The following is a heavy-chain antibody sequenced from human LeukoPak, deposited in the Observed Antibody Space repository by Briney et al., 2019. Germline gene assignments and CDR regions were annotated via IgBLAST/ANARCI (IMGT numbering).Heavy chain of an antibody. Sequence: SETLSLTCTVSGGSISSSSYSWGWIRQPPGKGLEWIGSIYYSGSTYYNPSLKSRVTISVDTSKNQFSLKLSSVTAADTAVYYCARLQSRKMYYYEWDAFDIWGQGTMVTVSS. D-gene: IGHD3-22*01. V-gene: IGHV4-39*01. J-gene: IGHJ3*02. CDR2: IYYSGST. CDR3: ARLQSRKMYYYEWDAFDI. CDR1: GGSISSSSYS.